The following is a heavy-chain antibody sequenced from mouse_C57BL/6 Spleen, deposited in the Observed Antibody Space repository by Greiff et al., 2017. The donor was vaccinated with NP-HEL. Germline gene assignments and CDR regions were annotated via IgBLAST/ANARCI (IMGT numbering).Heavy chain of an antibody. CDR2: INPNNGGT. J-gene: IGHJ3*01. CDR3: ARSGGYYGNYVWFAY. Sequence: EVQLQQSGPELVKPGASVKISCKASGYTFTDYYMNWVKQSHGKSLEWIGDINPNNGGTSYNQKFKGKATLTVDKSSSTAYMELRSLTSEDSAVYYCARSGGYYGNYVWFAYWGQRTLVTVSA. D-gene: IGHD2-1*01. CDR1: GYTFTDYY. V-gene: IGHV1-26*01.